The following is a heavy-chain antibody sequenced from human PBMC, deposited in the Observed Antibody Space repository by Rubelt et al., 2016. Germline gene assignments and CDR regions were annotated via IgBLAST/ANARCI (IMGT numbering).Heavy chain of an antibody. D-gene: IGHD2-8*02. J-gene: IGHJ4*02. CDR2: ISESGGGT. Sequence: GLEWVSTISESGGGTYYADSVKGRFTISRDSSKNTVYLQMNSLRVEDTAVYYCTRVAHSSGASYVDYWGQGTLVTVSS. CDR3: TRVAHSSGASYVDY. V-gene: IGHV3-23*01.